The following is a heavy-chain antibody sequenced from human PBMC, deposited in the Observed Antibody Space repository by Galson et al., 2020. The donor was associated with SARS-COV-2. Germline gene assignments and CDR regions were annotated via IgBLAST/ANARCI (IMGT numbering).Heavy chain of an antibody. D-gene: IGHD3-10*01. CDR2: IYWDDDK. CDR3: AHRRSMVRGPYFDY. CDR1: GFSLSTSGVG. V-gene: IGHV2-5*02. Sequence: SGPTLVKPTQTLTLTCTFSGFSLSTSGVGVGWIRQPPGKALEWLALIYWDDDKRYSPSLKSRLTITKDTSKNQVVLTMTNMDAVDTATYYCAHRRSMVRGPYFDYWGQGTLVTVSS. J-gene: IGHJ4*02.